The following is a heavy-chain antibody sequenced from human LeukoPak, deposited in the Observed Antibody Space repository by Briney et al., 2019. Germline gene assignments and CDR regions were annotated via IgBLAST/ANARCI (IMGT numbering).Heavy chain of an antibody. CDR1: GYTFTSYD. CDR3: ARSSEPRRIDY. Sequence: ASVKVSCKASGYTFTSYDINWVRQATGQGLERMGWMNPNSGNTGYAQEFKGRVTITRNTSISTAYMELSHLRFEDTAVYFCARSSEPRRIDYWGQGTLVTVSS. J-gene: IGHJ4*02. V-gene: IGHV1-8*01. CDR2: MNPNSGNT. D-gene: IGHD1-14*01.